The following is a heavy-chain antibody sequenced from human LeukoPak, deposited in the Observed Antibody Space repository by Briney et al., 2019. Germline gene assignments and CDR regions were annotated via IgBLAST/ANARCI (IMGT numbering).Heavy chain of an antibody. J-gene: IGHJ4*02. V-gene: IGHV1-69*04. D-gene: IGHD5-12*01. CDR2: IIPILGIA. CDR3: ARDLIRVSSYSGYDYPYYFDY. Sequence: ASVKVSCKASGGTFSSYAISWVRQAPGQGLEWMGRIIPILGIANYAQKFQGRVTITADKSTSTAYMELSSLRSEDTAVYYCARDLIRVSSYSGYDYPYYFDYWGQGTLVTVSS. CDR1: GGTFSSYA.